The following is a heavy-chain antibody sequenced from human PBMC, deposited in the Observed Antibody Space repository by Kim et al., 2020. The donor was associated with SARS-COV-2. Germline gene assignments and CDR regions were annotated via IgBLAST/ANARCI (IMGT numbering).Heavy chain of an antibody. J-gene: IGHJ4*02. CDR2: INAGNGNT. V-gene: IGHV1-3*01. Sequence: ASVKVSCKASGYTFTSYAMHWVRQAPGQRLEWMGWINAGNGNTKYSQKFQGRVTITRDTSASTAYMELSSLRSEDTAVYYCARDAWRVRGDLADYWGQGTLVTVSS. D-gene: IGHD3-10*01. CDR1: GYTFTSYA. CDR3: ARDAWRVRGDLADY.